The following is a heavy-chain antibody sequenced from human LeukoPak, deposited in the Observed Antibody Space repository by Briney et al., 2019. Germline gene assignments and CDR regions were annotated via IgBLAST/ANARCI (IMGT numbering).Heavy chain of an antibody. CDR2: INPNSGGT. D-gene: IGHD1-1*01. J-gene: IGHJ4*02. Sequence: ASVKVSCKASGGTFTGYYMHWVRQAPGQGLEWMGWINPNSGGTNYAQKFQGWVTMTRDTSISTAYMELSRLRSDDTAVYYCARGPYNWNDQPPDYWGQGTLVTVSS. CDR1: GGTFTGYY. CDR3: ARGPYNWNDQPPDY. V-gene: IGHV1-2*04.